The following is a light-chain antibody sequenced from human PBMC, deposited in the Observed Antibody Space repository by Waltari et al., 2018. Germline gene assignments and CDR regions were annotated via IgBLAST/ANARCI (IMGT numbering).Light chain of an antibody. CDR3: QTGGHGTWV. CDR2: VNSDGSR. Sequence: QLVLTQSPSASASLGASVKLTCTLSSGHSSNVIAWHQQQPEKGPRYLMKVNSDGSRSKGDKIPDRFSGSSSEAAHYLTISSLQSEDEADYYCQTGGHGTWVFGGGTKLTVL. V-gene: IGLV4-69*01. CDR1: SGHSSNV. J-gene: IGLJ3*02.